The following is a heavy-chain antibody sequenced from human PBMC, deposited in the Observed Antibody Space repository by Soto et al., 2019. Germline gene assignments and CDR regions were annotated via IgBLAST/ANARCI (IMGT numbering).Heavy chain of an antibody. CDR1: GFSFSSYA. V-gene: IGHV3-30-3*01. J-gene: IGHJ6*02. D-gene: IGHD1-26*01. CDR3: ANSGIYGVGVYDYGMDV. CDR2: ISYDGSNK. Sequence: GGSLRLSCAASGFSFSSYAMHLVRQSPVKGLEWVAFISYDGSNKYYADSVKGRFTISRDNSKKTLYLQMNSLRAEDTAVYYCANSGIYGVGVYDYGMDVRGQGPMVTVSS.